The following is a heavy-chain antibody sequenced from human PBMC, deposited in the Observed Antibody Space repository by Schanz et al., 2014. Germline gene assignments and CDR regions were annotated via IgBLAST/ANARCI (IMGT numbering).Heavy chain of an antibody. J-gene: IGHJ4*02. V-gene: IGHV3-66*01. D-gene: IGHD3-9*01. Sequence: VQLVESGGGVVQPGRSLRLSCVVSGFTVSSDHMSWVRQAPGKGLEWVSTIYASGATYYADSVKRRFTISRDISKNTLHLQVTSLRAEDTAVYYCARDAADFYDILTEEDSWGQGTLVTASS. CDR1: GFTVSSDH. CDR3: ARDAADFYDILTEEDS. CDR2: IYASGAT.